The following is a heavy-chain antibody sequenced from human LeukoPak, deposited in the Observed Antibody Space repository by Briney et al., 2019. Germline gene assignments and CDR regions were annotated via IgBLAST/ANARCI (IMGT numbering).Heavy chain of an antibody. J-gene: IGHJ5*02. CDR1: GGTLSSYA. Sequence: ASVKVSCKASGGTLSSYAISWVRQAPGQGLEWMGGIIPIFGTANYAQKFQGRVTITADESTSTAYMELSSLRSEDTAVYYCARLKAYNWNDLVNWFDLWGQGTLVTVSS. CDR3: ARLKAYNWNDLVNWFDL. D-gene: IGHD1-1*01. V-gene: IGHV1-69*13. CDR2: IIPIFGTA.